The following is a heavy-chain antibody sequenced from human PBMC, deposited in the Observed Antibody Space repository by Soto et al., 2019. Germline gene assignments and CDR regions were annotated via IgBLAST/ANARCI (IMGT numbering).Heavy chain of an antibody. CDR2: LYYSGST. D-gene: IGHD5-12*01. Sequence: QVQLQESGPGLVKPSQTLSLTCTVSGGSISSGGYYWSWIRQHPGKGLEWIGYLYYSGSTYYNPSLKSRVTISVDTSKNQFSLKLSSVTAADTAVYYCARGRGIVATINRSLLFDYWGQGTLVTVSS. CDR3: ARGRGIVATINRSLLFDY. V-gene: IGHV4-31*03. J-gene: IGHJ4*02. CDR1: GGSISSGGYY.